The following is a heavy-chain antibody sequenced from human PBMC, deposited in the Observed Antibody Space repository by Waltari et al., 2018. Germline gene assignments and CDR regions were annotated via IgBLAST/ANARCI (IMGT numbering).Heavy chain of an antibody. V-gene: IGHV4-59*11. CDR2: IYYSGST. D-gene: IGHD3-22*01. Sequence: QVQLQESGPGLVKPSETLSLTCTVSGGSISSHYWSWIRQPPGKGLEWIGYIYYSGSTNYNPSLKSRVTISVDTSKNQFSLKLSSVTAADTAVYYCARRGYYDSSGYYPNAFFFDYWGQGTLVTVSS. CDR3: ARRGYYDSSGYYPNAFFFDY. J-gene: IGHJ4*02. CDR1: GGSISSHY.